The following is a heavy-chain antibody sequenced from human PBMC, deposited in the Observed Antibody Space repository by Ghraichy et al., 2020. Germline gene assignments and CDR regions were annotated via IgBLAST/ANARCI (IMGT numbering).Heavy chain of an antibody. CDR2: IDSSSSYI. J-gene: IGHJ3*01. CDR3: ARDPGYCSGGRCFPDAFDL. CDR1: GLTFSSYR. D-gene: IGHD2-15*01. V-gene: IGHV3-21*01. Sequence: GALRLSCEASGLTFSSYRMSWVRQAPGKGLEWVSFIDSSSSYIYYADSVKGRFTVSRDNTKNSLYLQMNSLRAEDTAMYYCARDPGYCSGGRCFPDAFDLWGQGTMVTVSS.